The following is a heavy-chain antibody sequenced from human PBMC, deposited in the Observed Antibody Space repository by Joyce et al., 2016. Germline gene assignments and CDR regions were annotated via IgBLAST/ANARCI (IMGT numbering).Heavy chain of an antibody. CDR2: YDPEEGAL. Sequence: QVQLEQSGTQVKRPGASVKLSCKVSGSTLSDVSINWVRQAPGKGVEWVGGYDPEEGALAYARKFEGRVMVAEDSSTNTATMELNRLTAEDTAVYWCASLGHIGNYGLDLWGQGTTVSVSS. V-gene: IGHV1-24*01. J-gene: IGHJ6*02. CDR1: GSTLSDVS. CDR3: ASLGHIGNYGLDL.